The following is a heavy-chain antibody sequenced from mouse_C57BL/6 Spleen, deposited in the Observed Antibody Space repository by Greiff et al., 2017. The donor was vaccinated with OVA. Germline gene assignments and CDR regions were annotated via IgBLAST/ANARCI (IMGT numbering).Heavy chain of an antibody. V-gene: IGHV1-72*01. CDR2: IDPNSGGT. CDR1: GYTFTSYW. J-gene: IGHJ3*01. CDR3: ARNSDYYGSSGFAY. D-gene: IGHD1-1*01. Sequence: VQLQQPGAELVKPGASVKLSCKASGYTFTSYWMHWVKQRPGRGLEWIGRIDPNSGGTKYNEKFKSKATLTVDKPSSTAYMQLSSLTSEDSAVYDCARNSDYYGSSGFAYWGQGTLVTVSA.